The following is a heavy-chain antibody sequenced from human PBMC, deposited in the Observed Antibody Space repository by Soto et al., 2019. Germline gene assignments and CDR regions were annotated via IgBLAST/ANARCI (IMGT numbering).Heavy chain of an antibody. Sequence: ASVKVSCKASGYTFTSYYMHWVRQAPGQGLEWMGIINPSGGSTSYAQKFQGRVTMTRDTSTSTVYMELSSLRSEDTAVYYCARQHQTYYYGSGSYRANYLDYWGKGTLVTVSS. V-gene: IGHV1-46*03. CDR3: ARQHQTYYYGSGSYRANYLDY. J-gene: IGHJ4*02. CDR2: INPSGGST. D-gene: IGHD3-10*01. CDR1: GYTFTSYY.